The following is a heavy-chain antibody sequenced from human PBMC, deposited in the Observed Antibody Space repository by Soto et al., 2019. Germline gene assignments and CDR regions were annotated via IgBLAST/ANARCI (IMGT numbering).Heavy chain of an antibody. CDR2: INHSGST. CDR1: GGSFSGYY. J-gene: IGHJ5*02. Sequence: QVQLQQWGAGLLKPSETLSLTCAVYGGSFSGYYWSWIRQPPGKGLEWLGEINHSGSTNYNPSLKSRVTISVDTSKNQFSLKLSSVTDADTSVYYCGRHRKVALWFGELLAWFDPWGQGTLVTVSS. V-gene: IGHV4-34*01. D-gene: IGHD3-10*01. CDR3: GRHRKVALWFGELLAWFDP.